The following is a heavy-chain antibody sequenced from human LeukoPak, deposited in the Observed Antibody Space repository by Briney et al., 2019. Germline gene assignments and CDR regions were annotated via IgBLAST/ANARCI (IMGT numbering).Heavy chain of an antibody. CDR2: ISVSGGST. V-gene: IGHV3-23*01. CDR3: AKSSADYFYDSSGYYVDFDY. Sequence: GGSLRLSCVASGFTFTTYPMSWVRQAPGKGLEWVSGISVSGGSTYYADSVKGRFTISRDNSKNTLYVQMNSLRAEDTAVYYCAKSSADYFYDSSGYYVDFDYWGQGTLVTVSS. CDR1: GFTFTTYP. J-gene: IGHJ4*02. D-gene: IGHD3-22*01.